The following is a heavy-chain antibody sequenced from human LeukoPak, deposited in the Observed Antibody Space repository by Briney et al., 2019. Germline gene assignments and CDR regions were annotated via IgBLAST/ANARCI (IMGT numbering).Heavy chain of an antibody. CDR3: AKDTERGYPDAFDI. V-gene: IGHV3-23*01. CDR2: SGVTGDIT. D-gene: IGHD2-15*01. CDR1: GFTFSNYA. Sequence: PGGSLRLSCAASGFTFSNYAMNWVRQAPGKGLEWVAISGVTGDITHYADSVKGRFTISRDNSKNTLYLQMNSLRVEDTAIYYCAKDTERGYPDAFDIWGQGTMVTVSS. J-gene: IGHJ3*02.